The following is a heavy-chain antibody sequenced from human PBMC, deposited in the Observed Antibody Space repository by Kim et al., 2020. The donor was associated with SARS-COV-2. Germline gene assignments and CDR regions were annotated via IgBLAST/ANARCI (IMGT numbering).Heavy chain of an antibody. J-gene: IGHJ4*02. Sequence: KGRSPISRDNSKNTLYLQLNSLGAEDTAVYYCAGGRGQDDFWSGYYQLDYWGQGTLVTVSS. CDR3: AGGRGQDDFWSGYYQLDY. D-gene: IGHD3-3*01. V-gene: IGHV3-30*01.